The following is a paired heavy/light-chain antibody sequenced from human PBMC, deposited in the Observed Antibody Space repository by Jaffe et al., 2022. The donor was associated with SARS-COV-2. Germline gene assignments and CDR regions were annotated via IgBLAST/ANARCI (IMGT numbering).Light chain of an antibody. CDR3: QSADSSGTYV. Sequence: SYELTQPPSVSVSPGQTARITCSGDALPNQYAYWYQQKPGQAPVLVIYKDTERPSGIPERFSGSSSGTTVTLTISGVQAEDEADYYCQSADSSGTYVFGTGTKVTVL. CDR1: ALPNQY. V-gene: IGLV3-25*03. J-gene: IGLJ1*01. CDR2: KDT.
Heavy chain of an antibody. D-gene: IGHD2-15*01. Sequence: QLQLQESGPGLVKPSETLSLTCTVSGGSISSSSYYWGWIRQPPGKGLEWIGSIYYSGSTYYNPSLKSRVTISVDTSKNQFSLKLTSVTAADTAVYYCARRGYCSGASCYLDWYFDLWGRGTLVTVSS. CDR2: IYYSGST. J-gene: IGHJ2*01. CDR1: GGSISSSSYY. CDR3: ARRGYCSGASCYLDWYFDL. V-gene: IGHV4-39*01.